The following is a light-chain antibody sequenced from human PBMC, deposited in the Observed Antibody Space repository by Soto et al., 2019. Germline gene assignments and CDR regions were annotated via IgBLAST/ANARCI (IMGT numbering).Light chain of an antibody. CDR1: QSVRNN. V-gene: IGKV3-15*01. J-gene: IGKJ1*01. Sequence: EIVMTQSPATLSMSPGERATLSCRASQSVRNNLAWYRQKPGQAPRLVMYGETTRATGVPARFAGSGSGTEFTLTISSLQPEDFAIYYCQQFNDWPRTFGQGTK. CDR2: GET. CDR3: QQFNDWPRT.